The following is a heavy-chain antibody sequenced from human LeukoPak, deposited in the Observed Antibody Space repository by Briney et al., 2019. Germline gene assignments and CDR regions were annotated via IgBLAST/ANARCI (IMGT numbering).Heavy chain of an antibody. CDR1: GFTFSSYG. D-gene: IGHD3-9*01. J-gene: IGHJ6*02. CDR3: ARVVASRYFDWSTPYYYYGMDV. V-gene: IGHV3-33*01. CDR2: IWYDGSNK. Sequence: PGGSLRLSCAAPGFTFSSYGMHWVRQAPGKGLEWVAVIWYDGSNKYYVDSVKGRFTISRDNSKNTLYLQMNSLRAEDTAVYYCARVVASRYFDWSTPYYYYGMDVWGQGTTVTVSS.